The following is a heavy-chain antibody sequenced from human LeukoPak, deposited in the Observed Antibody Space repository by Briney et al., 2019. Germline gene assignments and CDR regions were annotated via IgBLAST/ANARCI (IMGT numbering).Heavy chain of an antibody. CDR1: GGSISSSSYY. V-gene: IGHV4-39*01. CDR2: IYYSGST. CDR3: ARGRFGVVIRYYYYYMDV. J-gene: IGHJ6*03. Sequence: SETLSLTCTVSGGSISSSSYYWGWIRQPPGKGLEWIGSIYYSGSTYYNPSLKSRATISVDTSKNQFSLKLSSVTAADTAVYYCARGRFGVVIRYYYYYMDVWGKGTTVTVSS. D-gene: IGHD3-3*01.